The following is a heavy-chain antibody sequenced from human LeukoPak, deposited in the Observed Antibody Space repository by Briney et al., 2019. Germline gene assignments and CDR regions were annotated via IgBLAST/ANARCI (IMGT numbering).Heavy chain of an antibody. V-gene: IGHV4-39*07. D-gene: IGHD6-13*01. Sequence: SETLSLTCSVSGGSIRTNTYYWGWIRQPPGKGLEWIGRIYYSGSTNYNPSLKSRVTISVDTSKNQFSLKLSSVTAADTAVYYCARERYSSSWYEYWGQGTLVTVSS. CDR1: GGSIRTNTYY. CDR3: ARERYSSSWYEY. J-gene: IGHJ4*02. CDR2: IYYSGST.